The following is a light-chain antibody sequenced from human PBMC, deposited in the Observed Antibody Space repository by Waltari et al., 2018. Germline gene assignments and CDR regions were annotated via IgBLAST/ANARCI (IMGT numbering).Light chain of an antibody. J-gene: IGKJ2*01. V-gene: IGKV1D-12*01. CDR3: QQAYTFPYT. CDR2: AVS. CDR1: QSIVKW. Sequence: DIQMTQSPSSVSASVGYRVTITCRASQSIVKWLAWYQQMPGKAPKLIVYAVSNLQSGVSPRFSGSGSGTDFTLTIVNLQPEDFATYYCQQAYTFPYTFGQGTKLEIK.